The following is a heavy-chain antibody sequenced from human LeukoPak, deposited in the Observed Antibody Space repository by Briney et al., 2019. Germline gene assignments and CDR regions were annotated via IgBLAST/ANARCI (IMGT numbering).Heavy chain of an antibody. V-gene: IGHV4-34*01. D-gene: IGHD2/OR15-2a*01. CDR3: ARGPSMAGGGFDY. CDR1: GGSFSGYY. J-gene: IGHJ4*02. CDR2: INHSGST. Sequence: SETLSLTCAVYGGSFSGYYWSWIRQPPGKGLEWIGEINHSGSTNYNPSLKSRVTTSVDTSKNQFSLKLSSVTAADTAVYYCARGPSMAGGGFDYWGQGTLVTVSS.